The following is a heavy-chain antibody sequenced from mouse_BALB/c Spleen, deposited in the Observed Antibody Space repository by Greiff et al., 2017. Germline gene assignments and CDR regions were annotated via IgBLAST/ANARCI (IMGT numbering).Heavy chain of an antibody. V-gene: IGHV1-69*01. D-gene: IGHD1-1*01. Sequence: VQLHQPGAELVMPGASVKMSCKASGYTFTDYWMHWVKQRPGQGLEWIGAIDTSDSYTSYNQKFKGKATLTVDESSSTAYMQLSSLTSEDSAVYYCARGGTTVDWYFDVWGAGTTVTVSS. CDR2: IDTSDSYT. CDR3: ARGGTTVDWYFDV. J-gene: IGHJ1*01. CDR1: GYTFTDYW.